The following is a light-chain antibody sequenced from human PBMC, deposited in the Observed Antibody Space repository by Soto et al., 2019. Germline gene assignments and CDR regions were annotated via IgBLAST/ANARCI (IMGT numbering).Light chain of an antibody. CDR1: SSDVGGYNY. CDR3: SSYTSSSTLYV. J-gene: IGLJ1*01. V-gene: IGLV2-14*01. CDR2: DVS. Sequence: QSALTQPASVSGSPGQSITISCTGTSSDVGGYNYVSWYQQHPGKVPKLMIYDVSNRPSGVSNRFSGSKSGNTASLTIPGLQAEDEADYYCSSYTSSSTLYVFGTGTKVTVL.